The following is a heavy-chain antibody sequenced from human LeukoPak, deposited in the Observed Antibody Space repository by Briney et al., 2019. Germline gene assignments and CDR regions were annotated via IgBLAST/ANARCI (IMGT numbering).Heavy chain of an antibody. J-gene: IGHJ3*02. Sequence: QPGGSLRLSCAASGFTLSSYAMHWVRQAPGKGLEWVAVISYDGSNKYYADSVKGRFTISRDNSKNTLYLQMNSLRAEDTAVYYCARDGLIVRFLEWLPIGAFDIWGQGTMVTVSS. V-gene: IGHV3-30*04. D-gene: IGHD3-3*01. CDR2: ISYDGSNK. CDR1: GFTLSSYA. CDR3: ARDGLIVRFLEWLPIGAFDI.